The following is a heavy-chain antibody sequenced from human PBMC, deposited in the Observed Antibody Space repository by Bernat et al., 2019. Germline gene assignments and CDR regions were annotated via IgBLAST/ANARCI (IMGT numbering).Heavy chain of an antibody. D-gene: IGHD1-7*01. CDR2: ISYDGSNK. CDR1: GFTFSSYA. J-gene: IGHJ4*02. Sequence: QVQLVESGGGVVQPGRSLRLSCAASGFTFSSYAMHWVRQAPGKGLEWVAVISYDGSNKYYADSVKGRFTISRDNSKNTLYLQMNSLRAEDTAVYYCARDPIPQRITGTTAYWGQGTLVTVSS. V-gene: IGHV3-30*01. CDR3: ARDPIPQRITGTTAY.